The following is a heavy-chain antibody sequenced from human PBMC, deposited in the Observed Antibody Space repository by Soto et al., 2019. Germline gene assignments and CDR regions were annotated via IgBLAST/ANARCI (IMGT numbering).Heavy chain of an antibody. CDR1: GLTFSSYG. CDR3: AKNSGRRGLENHIVVGITGTLDY. Sequence: QVQLVESGGGVVQPGRSLRLSCAASGLTFSSYGMHWVRQAPGKGLEWVAAISYDGSNKFYADSVRGRFTISRDNSKNTVYLQMNSLRTEDTAVYYCAKNSGRRGLENHIVVGITGTLDYWGQGTLVSVSS. J-gene: IGHJ4*02. CDR2: ISYDGSNK. D-gene: IGHD2-21*01. V-gene: IGHV3-30*18.